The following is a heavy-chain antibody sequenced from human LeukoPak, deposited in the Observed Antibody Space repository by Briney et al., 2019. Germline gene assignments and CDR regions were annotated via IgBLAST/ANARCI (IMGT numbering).Heavy chain of an antibody. V-gene: IGHV3-7*01. CDR3: AIDRLDYDILTGYSSSRWYFDY. Sequence: GGSLRLSCSASGFTFANAWMSWVRQAPGKGLNWVATIRGDGNYKHYVDSVRGRFTISRDNAKSSVYLEMNTLRVEDTAVYYCAIDRLDYDILTGYSSSRWYFDYWGQGTLVTVSS. CDR2: IRGDGNYK. CDR1: GFTFANAW. D-gene: IGHD3-9*01. J-gene: IGHJ4*02.